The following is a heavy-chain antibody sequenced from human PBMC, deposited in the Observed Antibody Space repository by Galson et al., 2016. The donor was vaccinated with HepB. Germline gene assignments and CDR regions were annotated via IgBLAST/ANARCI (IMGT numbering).Heavy chain of an antibody. CDR3: AKSFISYGSGSYYPFDY. J-gene: IGHJ4*02. CDR2: ISRYGDDT. CDR1: GFTFSTYA. Sequence: SLRLSCAASGFTFSTYAMSWLRRTPGKGLDWVSAISRYGDDTYYADSVKGRFTISRDNSKNTVYLQLNSLRAEDTAVYYCAKSFISYGSGSYYPFDYWGQGTLVTVSS. V-gene: IGHV3-23*01. D-gene: IGHD3-10*01.